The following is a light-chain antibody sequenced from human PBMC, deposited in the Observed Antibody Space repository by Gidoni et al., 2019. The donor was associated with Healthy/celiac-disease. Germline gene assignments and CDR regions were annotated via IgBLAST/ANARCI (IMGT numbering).Light chain of an antibody. CDR3: QQYGSSPRT. V-gene: IGKV3-20*01. J-gene: IGKJ1*01. Sequence: DIVLTQSPDTLSLSPGERATLSCRASQSVSSSYLAWYQQKPGQAPRLLIYGASSRATGIPDRFSGSGSGTEFTLTISRLEPEDFAVYYCQQYGSSPRTFGQGTKVEIK. CDR2: GAS. CDR1: QSVSSSY.